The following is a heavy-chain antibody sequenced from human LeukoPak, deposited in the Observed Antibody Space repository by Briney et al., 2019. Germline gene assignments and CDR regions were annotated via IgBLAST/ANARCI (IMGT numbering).Heavy chain of an antibody. CDR1: GFTFSSYD. CDR2: IGTAGDT. CDR3: AKDREGSSYYYYYYMDV. J-gene: IGHJ6*03. V-gene: IGHV3-13*01. Sequence: GGSLRLSCAASGFTFSSYDMHWVRQATGKGLEWVSAIGTAGDTYYPGSVKGRFTISRDNSKNTLYLQMNSLRAEDTAVYYCAKDREGSSYYYYYYMDVWGKGTTVTISS. D-gene: IGHD6-13*01.